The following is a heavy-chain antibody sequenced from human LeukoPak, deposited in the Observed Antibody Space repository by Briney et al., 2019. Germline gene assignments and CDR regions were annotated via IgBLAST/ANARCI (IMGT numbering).Heavy chain of an antibody. V-gene: IGHV3-21*01. D-gene: IGHD1-14*01. CDR2: ISSSSSYI. CDR3: AKDHPEGGYYFDY. Sequence: PGGSLRLSCAASGFTFSSYSMNWVRQAPGKGLEWVSSISSSSSYIYYADSVKGRFTISRDNSKNTLYLQMNSLRAEDTAVYYCAKDHPEGGYYFDYWGQGTLVTVSS. CDR1: GFTFSSYS. J-gene: IGHJ4*02.